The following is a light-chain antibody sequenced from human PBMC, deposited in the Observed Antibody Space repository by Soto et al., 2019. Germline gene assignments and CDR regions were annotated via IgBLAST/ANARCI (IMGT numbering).Light chain of an antibody. CDR1: QNINSY. J-gene: IGKJ5*01. Sequence: DIQIHPSPHSLSASVGARVTITCRASQNINSYLIWYQQKPGKAPKLLIYDASDLETGVPSRFSGSGSGTGFTFTISSLQPEDFATYYCQQYESLPLTFGQGTRLEIK. V-gene: IGKV1-33*01. CDR2: DAS. CDR3: QQYESLPLT.